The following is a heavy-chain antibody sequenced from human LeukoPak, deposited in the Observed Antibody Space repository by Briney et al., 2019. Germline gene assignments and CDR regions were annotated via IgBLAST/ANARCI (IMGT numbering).Heavy chain of an antibody. Sequence: GGSLRLSCAASGFIFSSYAMSWVRQAPGQGLEWVSAISGSGSSTYYADSVKGRFTISRDNSKNTLYLQMNSLRAEDTAVYYCATPPDYGEGYWGQGTLVTVSS. V-gene: IGHV3-23*01. CDR2: ISGSGSST. D-gene: IGHD4-17*01. CDR1: GFIFSSYA. J-gene: IGHJ4*02. CDR3: ATPPDYGEGY.